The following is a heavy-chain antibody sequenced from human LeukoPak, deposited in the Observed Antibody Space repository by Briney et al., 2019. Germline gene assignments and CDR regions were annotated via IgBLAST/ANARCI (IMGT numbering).Heavy chain of an antibody. J-gene: IGHJ4*02. V-gene: IGHV1-18*04. CDR2: ISAYNGNT. CDR1: GYTFTSYG. CDR3: GRLRWFGEYCYFGF. D-gene: IGHD3-10*01. Sequence: ASVKVFYKSSGYTFTSYGHSGVPHAPTQGLEWMVYISAYNGNTNYAQTLQRRDPMTTDTATSTVYMELRSVRADDTAVYYCGRLRWFGEYCYFGFGGQGTLVTVSS.